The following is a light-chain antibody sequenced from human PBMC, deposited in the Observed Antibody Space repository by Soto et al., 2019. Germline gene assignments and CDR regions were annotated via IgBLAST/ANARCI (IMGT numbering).Light chain of an antibody. CDR1: SSNVGSNY. Sequence: QSVLTQPPSLSAAPGQKVTISCSGSSSNVGSNYVSWYQQLPGTAPKLLIYDNGKRSSGIPDRFSGSQSGTSATLGITGLQTGDEADYYCGTWDNSLSAVFGGGTKVTVL. V-gene: IGLV1-51*01. CDR3: GTWDNSLSAV. J-gene: IGLJ2*01. CDR2: DNG.